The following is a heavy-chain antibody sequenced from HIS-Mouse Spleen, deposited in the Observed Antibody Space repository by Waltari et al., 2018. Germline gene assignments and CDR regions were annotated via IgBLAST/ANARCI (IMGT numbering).Heavy chain of an antibody. CDR1: GYPFPGYY. Sequence: QVQLVQSGAEVKKPGASVKVSCKASGYPFPGYYMPWVRPAPGQGLEWMGWINPNSGGTNYAQKFQGRVTMTRDTSISTAYMELSRLRSDDTAVYYCARAVRGYYDFWSGYHYWGQGTLVTVSS. CDR3: ARAVRGYYDFWSGYHY. D-gene: IGHD3-3*01. J-gene: IGHJ4*02. V-gene: IGHV1-2*02. CDR2: INPNSGGT.